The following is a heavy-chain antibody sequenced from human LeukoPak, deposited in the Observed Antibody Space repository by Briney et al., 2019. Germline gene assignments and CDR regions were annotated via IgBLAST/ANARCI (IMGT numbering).Heavy chain of an antibody. V-gene: IGHV3-48*02. Sequence: GGSLRLSCAASGFTFSSYWMSWVRQAPGKGLEWVSYISSSSSNIYYADSVKGRFTISRDSAKNSLYLQMNSLRDEDTAVYYCARGLPGYYNFDYWGEGTLVTVSS. CDR2: ISSSSSNI. D-gene: IGHD3-22*01. CDR3: ARGLPGYYNFDY. J-gene: IGHJ4*02. CDR1: GFTFSSYW.